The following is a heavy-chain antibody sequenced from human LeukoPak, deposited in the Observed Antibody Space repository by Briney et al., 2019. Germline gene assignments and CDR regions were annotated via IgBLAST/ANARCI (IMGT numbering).Heavy chain of an antibody. CDR2: ITGSGDST. D-gene: IGHD5-18*01. Sequence: GGSLRLSCAASGFTYSTHAMTWVRQAPGKGLGWVSGITGSGDSTYYADSVKGRFTISRDNSENTLFLQMNSLRAEDTAVYHCARGKGRGYNHTHLDYWGQGTLVTVSS. J-gene: IGHJ4*02. CDR3: ARGKGRGYNHTHLDY. V-gene: IGHV3-23*01. CDR1: GFTYSTHA.